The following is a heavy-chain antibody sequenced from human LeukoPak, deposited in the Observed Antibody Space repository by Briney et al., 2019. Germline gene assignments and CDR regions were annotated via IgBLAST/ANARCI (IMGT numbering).Heavy chain of an antibody. D-gene: IGHD1-14*01. V-gene: IGHV3-53*01. CDR1: GFTVIAND. Sequence: GGSLRLSCAASGFTVIANDMTWVRQAPGKGLEWVSFLYSDGNTKYSDSVQGRFTISRDNSKNPLYLEMNSLSPDDTAVYYCARGVEPLAANTLAYWGQGTLVTVSS. CDR3: ARGVEPLAANTLAY. CDR2: LYSDGNT. J-gene: IGHJ4*02.